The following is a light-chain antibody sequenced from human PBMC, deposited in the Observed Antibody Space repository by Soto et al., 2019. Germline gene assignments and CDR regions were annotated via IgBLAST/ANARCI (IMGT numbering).Light chain of an antibody. CDR2: GVH. Sequence: QSVLTQPASVSGSPGQSITISCTGTSSDVGTYNYVSWYQQHPGKAPRLLIHGVHNRSPGISGRFSASKSGLTASLTISGLQAEDEADYYCTAFSANRVYLFGPGTKVTVL. J-gene: IGLJ1*01. V-gene: IGLV2-14*01. CDR3: TAFSANRVYL. CDR1: SSDVGTYNY.